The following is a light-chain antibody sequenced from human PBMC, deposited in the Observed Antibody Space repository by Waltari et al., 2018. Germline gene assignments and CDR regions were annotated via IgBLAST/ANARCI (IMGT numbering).Light chain of an antibody. CDR1: SANIGNNY. CDR2: DNN. J-gene: IGLJ3*02. Sequence: QSVLTQPPSVAAAPGQKVTLSRSGSSANIGNNYVSWYQQLPGTAPKLLIYDNNKRPSGIPDRFSGSKSCTSATLGITGLQTGDEADYYCGTWDSSLSAGWVFGGGTKLTVL. CDR3: GTWDSSLSAGWV. V-gene: IGLV1-51*01.